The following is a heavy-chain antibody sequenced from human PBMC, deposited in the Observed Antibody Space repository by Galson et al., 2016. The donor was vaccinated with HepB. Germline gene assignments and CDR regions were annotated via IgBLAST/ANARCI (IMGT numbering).Heavy chain of an antibody. J-gene: IGHJ4*02. CDR1: GLTFKNYG. D-gene: IGHD3-3*01. Sequence: SLRLSCAASGLTFKNYGMSWVRQAPGKGLEWVANIKPDGSEKFYLDSVRGRFTISRDNAKDSLYLQVNSLRAEDTAVYYCAKVAMEWVIENWGQGTRVTVSS. CDR2: IKPDGSEK. V-gene: IGHV3-7*01. CDR3: AKVAMEWVIEN.